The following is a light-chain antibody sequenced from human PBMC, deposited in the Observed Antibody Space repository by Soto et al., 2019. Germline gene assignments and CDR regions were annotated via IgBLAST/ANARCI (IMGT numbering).Light chain of an antibody. Sequence: EIVMTQSPGTLSLSPGERATLSCRASQSVSSSLAWYQQKPGQAPRLLVYGASSRATGIPTRFSGSGSGTDFTLTISSLEPEDFAVYYCQQHVSSPLTFGGGTKVDI. J-gene: IGKJ4*01. V-gene: IGKV3-11*01. CDR2: GAS. CDR3: QQHVSSPLT. CDR1: QSVSSS.